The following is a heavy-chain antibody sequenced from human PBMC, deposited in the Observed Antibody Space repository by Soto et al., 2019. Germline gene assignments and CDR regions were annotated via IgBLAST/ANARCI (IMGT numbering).Heavy chain of an antibody. CDR1: ISRLQTYI. CDR3: ARDSEFGVVINYYYYYGMDV. J-gene: IGHJ6*02. Sequence: GRLRHSCSASISRLQTYIVCRVRQATGKGLGLVLSFSSSSIYIYYADSVKGRFTISRDNAKNSLYLQMNSLRAEDTAVYYCARDSEFGVVINYYYYYGMDVWGQGT. D-gene: IGHD3-3*01. CDR2: FSSSSIYI. V-gene: IGHV3-21*01.